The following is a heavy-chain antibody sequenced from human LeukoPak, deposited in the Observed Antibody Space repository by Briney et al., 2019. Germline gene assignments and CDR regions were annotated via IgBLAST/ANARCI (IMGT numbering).Heavy chain of an antibody. D-gene: IGHD3-10*01. Sequence: GSLRLSCAASGITFNTIHWVRQAPGKGLEWVALTWYDGSNKYYADSVKGRFTISIDNSKNMVYLHMNSLRADDTAVYYCARELFSSASCPDYWGQGTLATVSS. CDR1: GITFNT. CDR3: ARELFSSASCPDY. J-gene: IGHJ4*02. V-gene: IGHV3-33*01. CDR2: TWYDGSNK.